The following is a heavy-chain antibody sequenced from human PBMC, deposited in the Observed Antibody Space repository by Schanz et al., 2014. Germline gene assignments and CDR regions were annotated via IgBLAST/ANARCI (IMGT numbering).Heavy chain of an antibody. CDR2: IKPDGSEK. CDR1: GFTFSTYT. D-gene: IGHD1-26*01. V-gene: IGHV3-7*01. CDR3: AREVGGSFGQHY. Sequence: EVQLVESGGGLVQPGGSLRLSCAASGFTFSTYTMVWVRQAPGKGLDWVGIIKPDGSEKFYVDSVKGRFTISRDNAKNLMYLHLNSLRAEDTAVYYCAREVGGSFGQHYWGQGALVTVSS. J-gene: IGHJ4*02.